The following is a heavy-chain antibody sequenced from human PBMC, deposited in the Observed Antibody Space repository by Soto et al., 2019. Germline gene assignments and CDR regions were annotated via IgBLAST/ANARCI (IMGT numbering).Heavy chain of an antibody. CDR3: VRDADKVPAGQHVVHGDY. J-gene: IGHJ4*02. CDR1: SGSIYNVYW. Sequence: SETLSLTCAVSSGSIYNVYWWSWVRQSPGKGLEWIGETSHDGVTNYNPSLEGRFTISRDNAKNSVFLEMNSLRAEDTAVYYCVRDADKVPAGQHVVHGDYWGPGTLVTVSS. D-gene: IGHD6-13*01. V-gene: IGHV4-4*02. CDR2: TSHDGVT.